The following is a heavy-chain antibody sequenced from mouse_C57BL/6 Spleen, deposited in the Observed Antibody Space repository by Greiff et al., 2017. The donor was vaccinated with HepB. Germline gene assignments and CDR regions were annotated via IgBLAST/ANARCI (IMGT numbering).Heavy chain of an antibody. CDR1: GFTFSSYA. Sequence: EVKVEESGGGLVKPGGSLKLSCAASGFTFSSYAMSWVRQTPEKRLEWVATISDGGSYTYYPDNVKGRFTISRDNAKNNLYLQMSHLKSEDTAMYYCARGIYDGYPYWYFDVWGTGTTVTVSS. CDR2: ISDGGSYT. V-gene: IGHV5-4*03. D-gene: IGHD2-3*01. CDR3: ARGIYDGYPYWYFDV. J-gene: IGHJ1*03.